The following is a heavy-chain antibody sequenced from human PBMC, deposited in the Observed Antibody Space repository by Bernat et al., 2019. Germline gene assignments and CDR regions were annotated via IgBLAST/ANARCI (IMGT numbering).Heavy chain of an antibody. CDR1: GFTFSSYS. CDR2: ISRSGGSI. D-gene: IGHD2-21*02. Sequence: EVQLVESGGGLVKPGGSLRLSCAASGFTFSSYSMNWVRQAPGKGLEWVSSISRSGGSIYYAESVKGRLTISRDNAKNSLFLQMDSLRAEDTAVYYCARSLLVTSRNDAFEIWGQGTTVTVSS. CDR3: ARSLLVTSRNDAFEI. J-gene: IGHJ3*02. V-gene: IGHV3-21*01.